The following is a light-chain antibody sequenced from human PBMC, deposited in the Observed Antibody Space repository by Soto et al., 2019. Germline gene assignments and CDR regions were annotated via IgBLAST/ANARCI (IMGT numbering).Light chain of an antibody. J-gene: IGKJ5*01. V-gene: IGKV3D-20*01. CDR1: QSINSNY. CDR3: QQYGSSPT. CDR2: DTS. Sequence: EIVLTQSPATLSLSPGERATLSCGASQSINSNYLAWYQQKPGLAPRLVIYDTSRRAPGIPDMLTGSGSGTDFTLTISRLEPEDSAIYYCQQYGSSPTFGQGTRLEIK.